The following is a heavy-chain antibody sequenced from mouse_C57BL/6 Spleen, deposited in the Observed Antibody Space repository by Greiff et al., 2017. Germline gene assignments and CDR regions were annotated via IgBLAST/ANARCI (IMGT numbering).Heavy chain of an antibody. V-gene: IGHV1-69*01. CDR1: GYTFTSYW. J-gene: IGHJ2*01. D-gene: IGHD1-1*01. Sequence: QVQLQQPGAELVMPGASVKLSCKASGYTFTSYWMHWVKQMPGQGLEWIGEIDPSDSYTNYNQKFKGKSTLTVDKSSSTAYMQLSSLTSEDSAVYYCAREESSMSCASYWGQGTTRTVSS. CDR3: AREESSMSCASY. CDR2: IDPSDSYT.